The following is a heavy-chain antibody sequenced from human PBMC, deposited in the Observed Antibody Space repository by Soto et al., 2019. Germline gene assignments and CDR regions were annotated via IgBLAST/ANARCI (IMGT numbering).Heavy chain of an antibody. J-gene: IGHJ5*02. Sequence: ASVKVSCKASGYTFTSYDINWVRQATGQGLEWMGWMNPNSGNTGYAQKFQGRVTMTRNTSISTAYMELSSLRSEDTAVYYCGTHQPITIFGVVIRTAGDWFDPWGQGTLVTVSS. CDR3: GTHQPITIFGVVIRTAGDWFDP. CDR1: GYTFTSYD. V-gene: IGHV1-8*01. D-gene: IGHD3-3*01. CDR2: MNPNSGNT.